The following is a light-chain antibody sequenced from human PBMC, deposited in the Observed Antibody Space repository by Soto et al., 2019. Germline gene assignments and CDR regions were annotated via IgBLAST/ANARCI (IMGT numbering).Light chain of an antibody. Sequence: EIVLTQSPGTLSLYPGERATLSCRASQSFSSGYLAWYQQKPGQAPRVLIYGASSRATGIPDRFSGSGSGTDFTLTISRLEPEDFAVYYCQQYGSSPIMFGQGTRLEIK. CDR1: QSFSSGY. CDR3: QQYGSSPIM. CDR2: GAS. J-gene: IGKJ5*01. V-gene: IGKV3-20*01.